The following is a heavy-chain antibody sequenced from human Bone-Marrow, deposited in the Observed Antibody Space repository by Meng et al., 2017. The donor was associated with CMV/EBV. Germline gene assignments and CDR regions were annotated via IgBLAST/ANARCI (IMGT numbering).Heavy chain of an antibody. Sequence: ASVKVSCKACGYTFANYYMHWVRQAPGQGLEWMAIINPSGGSPTYPQKFQGRLKMTSDTSTSSVYMELTSLTSDDTAVYYCARDRRGREVDPAVLDVWGQGTTVTVSS. CDR2: INPSGGSP. CDR3: ARDRRGREVDPAVLDV. CDR1: GYTFANYY. D-gene: IGHD2-2*01. V-gene: IGHV1-46*01. J-gene: IGHJ6*02.